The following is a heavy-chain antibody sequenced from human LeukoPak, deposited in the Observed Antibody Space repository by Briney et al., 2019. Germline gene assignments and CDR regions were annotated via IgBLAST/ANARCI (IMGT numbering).Heavy chain of an antibody. CDR3: ARDLSPYYYDSSGVGDAFDI. CDR2: ISSSSSTI. D-gene: IGHD3-22*01. Sequence: GGSLRLSCAASGFTVSSYAMSWVRQAPGKGLEWVSYISSSSSTIYYADSVKGRFTISRDNAKNSLYLQMNSLRAEDTAVYYCARDLSPYYYDSSGVGDAFDIWGQGTMVTVSS. J-gene: IGHJ3*02. V-gene: IGHV3-48*04. CDR1: GFTVSSYA.